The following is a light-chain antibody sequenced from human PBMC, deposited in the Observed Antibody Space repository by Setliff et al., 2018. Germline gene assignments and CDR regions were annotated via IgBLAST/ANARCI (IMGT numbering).Light chain of an antibody. CDR2: DVS. CDR1: SSDVGGYNY. V-gene: IGLV2-11*01. Sequence: QSVLTQPRSVSGSPGQSVTISCTGTSSDVGGYNYVSWYQQHPGKAPKVMIYDVSKRPSGVPDRFSGSKSGNTASLTIPGLQAEDEAEYYCCSYAGSYTYVFGTGTKVTVL. CDR3: CSYAGSYTYV. J-gene: IGLJ1*01.